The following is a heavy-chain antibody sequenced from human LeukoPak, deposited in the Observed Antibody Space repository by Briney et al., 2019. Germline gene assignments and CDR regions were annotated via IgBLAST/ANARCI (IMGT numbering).Heavy chain of an antibody. CDR1: GGSISSGGYY. Sequence: PSETLSLTCTVSGGSISSGGYYWSWIRQHPGEGLEWIGYIYYSGSTYYNPSLKSRVTISVDTSKNQFSLKLSSVTAADTAVYYCASSTRSAAPDYWGQGTLVTVSS. D-gene: IGHD6-13*01. J-gene: IGHJ4*02. CDR3: ASSTRSAAPDY. CDR2: IYYSGST. V-gene: IGHV4-31*03.